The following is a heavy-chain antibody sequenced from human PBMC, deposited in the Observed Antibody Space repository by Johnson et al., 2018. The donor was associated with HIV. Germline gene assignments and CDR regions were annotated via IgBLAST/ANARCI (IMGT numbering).Heavy chain of an antibody. CDR3: TTTAFIKAAGGTRPLDI. J-gene: IGHJ3*02. Sequence: QMQLVESGGGVVQPGRSLRLSCAASGFTFSSYAMHWVRQAPGKGLEWEAVISYDGSNKYYADSVTGRFTISRDNSKNTLYLEMNSLKTEDTAVYYCTTTAFIKAAGGTRPLDIWGQGTMVTVSS. CDR1: GFTFSSYA. V-gene: IGHV3-30*04. D-gene: IGHD6-13*01. CDR2: ISYDGSNK.